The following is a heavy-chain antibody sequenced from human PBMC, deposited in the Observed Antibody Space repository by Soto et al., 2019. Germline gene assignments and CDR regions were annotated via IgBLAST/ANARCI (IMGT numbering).Heavy chain of an antibody. V-gene: IGHV1-8*01. CDR2: MNPNSGNT. CDR3: ARVPPDYYDSHPDI. J-gene: IGHJ3*02. Sequence: GASVKVSCKASGYTFTSYDINWVRQATGQGLEWMGWMNPNSGNTGYAQKFQGRVTMTRNTSISTAYMELSSLRSEDTAVYYCARVPPDYYDSHPDIWGQGTMVTVSS. CDR1: GYTFTSYD. D-gene: IGHD3-22*01.